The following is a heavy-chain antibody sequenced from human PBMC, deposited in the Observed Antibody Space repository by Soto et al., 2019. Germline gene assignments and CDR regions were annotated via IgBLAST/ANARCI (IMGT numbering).Heavy chain of an antibody. CDR3: ARSGGLTRDLIY. CDR1: GGTFSSDC. V-gene: IGHV1-69*05. CDR2: IIPMFDTP. Sequence: QVQLVQSGAEVKKPGSSVKVSCKASGGTFSSDCFSWVRQAPAHGLERMGGIIPMFDTPIYTQKFQDTVTITPDEFTSTAYMKLASLPSGDTAGYYCARSGGLTRDLIYWGQGSLVTVSS. J-gene: IGHJ4*02. D-gene: IGHD2-15*01.